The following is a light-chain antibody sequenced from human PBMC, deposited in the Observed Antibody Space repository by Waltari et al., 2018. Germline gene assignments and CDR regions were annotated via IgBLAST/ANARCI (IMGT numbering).Light chain of an antibody. Sequence: DIQMTQSPSTLSASVGDRVTHSCRASQSVGTWLAWYQQKPGKAPKLLIYMASSLESGVPSRFSGSGSGTEFTLTISSLQPDDYATYSCQQYSSFSTFGQGTKVDI. CDR1: QSVGTW. CDR3: QQYSSFST. CDR2: MAS. J-gene: IGKJ2*01. V-gene: IGKV1-5*03.